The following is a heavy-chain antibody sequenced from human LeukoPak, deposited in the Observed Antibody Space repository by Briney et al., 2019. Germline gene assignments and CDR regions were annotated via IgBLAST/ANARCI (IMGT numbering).Heavy chain of an antibody. J-gene: IGHJ6*03. CDR3: ARCPEISIAARRYPKRNYYYYYMDV. CDR1: GGSFSGYY. CDR2: INHSGST. Sequence: SETLSLTCAVYGGSFSGYYWSWIRQPPGKGLEWIGEINHSGSTNYNPSPKSRGTISVDTSKNQFSLKLSSVTAADTAVYYCARCPEISIAARRYPKRNYYYYYMDVWGKGTTVTVSS. V-gene: IGHV4-34*01. D-gene: IGHD6-6*01.